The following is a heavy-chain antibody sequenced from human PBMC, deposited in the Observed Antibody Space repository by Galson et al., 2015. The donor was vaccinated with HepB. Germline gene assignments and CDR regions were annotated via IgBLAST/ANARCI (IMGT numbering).Heavy chain of an antibody. CDR2: IKQNGGEK. CDR3: ARICFGSWCPFDY. V-gene: IGHV3-7*01. J-gene: IGHJ4*02. D-gene: IGHD3-10*01. CDR1: GFTFSNYW. Sequence: SLRLSCAASGFTFSNYWMSWVRQAPGKGLEWVANIKQNGGEKYYVDSVKGRFTISRDNARNSLYLQMNNLRVEDTAIYYCARICFGSWCPFDYWGQGTLVTVSP.